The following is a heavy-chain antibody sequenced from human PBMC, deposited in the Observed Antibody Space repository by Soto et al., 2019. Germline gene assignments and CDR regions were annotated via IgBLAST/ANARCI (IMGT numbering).Heavy chain of an antibody. Sequence: PGGSLRLSCAASGFTFSSYSMNWVRQAPGKGLEWVSSISSSSSYIYYADSVKGRFTISRDNAKNSLYLQMNSLRAEDTAVYYCARAIRPWIDYYYYMDVWGKGTTVTVSS. CDR1: GFTFSSYS. CDR3: ARAIRPWIDYYYYMDV. J-gene: IGHJ6*03. D-gene: IGHD6-6*01. CDR2: ISSSSSYI. V-gene: IGHV3-21*01.